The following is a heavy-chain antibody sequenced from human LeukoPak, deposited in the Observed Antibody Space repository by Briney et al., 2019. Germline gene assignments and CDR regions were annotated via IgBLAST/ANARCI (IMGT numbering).Heavy chain of an antibody. CDR3: ARGSGYCSSTTCYTSFDY. J-gene: IGHJ4*02. CDR2: ISYDGSNK. D-gene: IGHD2-2*02. CDR1: GFTFSSYG. V-gene: IGHV3-30*03. Sequence: GGSLRLFCAASGFTFSSYGMHWVRQAPGKGLEWVAVISYDGSNKYYADSVKGRFTISRDNAKNSLYLQMNSLRAEDTAVYYCARGSGYCSSTTCYTSFDYWGQGTLVTVSS.